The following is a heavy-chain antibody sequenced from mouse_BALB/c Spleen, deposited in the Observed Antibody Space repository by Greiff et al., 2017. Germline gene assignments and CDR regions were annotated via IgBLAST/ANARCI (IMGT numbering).Heavy chain of an antibody. V-gene: IGHV5-6*01. CDR3: ASYYRYFDY. D-gene: IGHD2-14*01. CDR1: GFTFSSYG. Sequence: EVKLMESGGDLVKPGGSLKLSCAASGFTFSSYGMSWVRQTPDKRLEWVATISSGGSYTYYPDSVKGRFTISRDNAKNTLYLQMSSLKSEDTAMYYCASYYRYFDYWGQGTTLTVSS. J-gene: IGHJ2*01. CDR2: ISSGGSYT.